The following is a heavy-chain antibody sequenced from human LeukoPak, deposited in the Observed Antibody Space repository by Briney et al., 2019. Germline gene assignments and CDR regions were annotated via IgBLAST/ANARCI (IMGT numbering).Heavy chain of an antibody. CDR3: ARGDGYNFFDY. J-gene: IGHJ4*02. CDR2: FYVGGAT. D-gene: IGHD5-24*01. Sequence: PGGSLRLSCAASGFTFSSYAMSRVRQAPGKGLEWVSVFYVGGATYYADSVKGRFTISRDNSENTLYLQMKSLRAEDTAVYYCARGDGYNFFDYWGQGTLVTVSS. CDR1: GFTFSSYA. V-gene: IGHV3-23*03.